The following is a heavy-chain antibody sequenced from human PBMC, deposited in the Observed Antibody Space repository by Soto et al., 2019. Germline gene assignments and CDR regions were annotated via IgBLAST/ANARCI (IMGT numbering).Heavy chain of an antibody. CDR1: GFTFSGYG. J-gene: IGHJ3*01. D-gene: IGHD3-22*01. Sequence: PVGSLRLSCEASGFTFSGYGMHWVRQAPGKGLEWVGVIWSDGSNKYYADSVKGRFTISRDNSKNTLYMQMNSLRAEDTAVYYCARDYGSSGYYLDALDVWGQGTMVIVSS. CDR2: IWSDGSNK. CDR3: ARDYGSSGYYLDALDV. V-gene: IGHV3-33*01.